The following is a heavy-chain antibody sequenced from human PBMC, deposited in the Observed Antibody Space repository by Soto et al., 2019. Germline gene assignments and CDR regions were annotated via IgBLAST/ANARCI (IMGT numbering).Heavy chain of an antibody. J-gene: IGHJ1*01. D-gene: IGHD6-19*01. CDR3: ARHGVEAGRPSEN. CDR2: IKQDGSEK. CDR1: GFTFSSYW. Sequence: EGSLRLSCAASGFTFSSYWMSWVRQAPGKGLEWVANIKQDGSEKYYVDSVKGRFTISRDNAKNSLYLQVNSLRAEDTAVYYCARHGVEAGRPSENWGQGTLVSVSS. V-gene: IGHV3-7*03.